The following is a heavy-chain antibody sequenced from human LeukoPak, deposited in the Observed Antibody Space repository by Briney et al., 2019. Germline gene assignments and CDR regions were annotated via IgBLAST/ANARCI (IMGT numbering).Heavy chain of an antibody. D-gene: IGHD2-15*01. CDR3: ARGLTVVVVAATLSDWFDP. J-gene: IGHJ5*02. V-gene: IGHV4-59*12. Sequence: PSETLSLTCSVSSGSISSYYWSWIRQPPGKGLEYIGHIYYTGTTDYNPSLKSRVTMSVDTSKNQFSLKLSSVTAADTAVYYCARGLTVVVVAATLSDWFDPWGQGTLVTVSS. CDR1: SGSISSYY. CDR2: IYYTGTT.